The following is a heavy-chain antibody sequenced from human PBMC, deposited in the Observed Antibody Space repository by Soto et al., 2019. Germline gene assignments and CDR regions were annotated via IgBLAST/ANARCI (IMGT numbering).Heavy chain of an antibody. Sequence: GGSLRLSCAASGFTFSSYGMHWVRQAPGKGLEWVAVIWYDGSNKYYADSVKGRFTISRDNSKNTLYLQMNSLRAEDTAVYYCARAINGDCSSTSCYRFYYYGMDVWGQGTTVTVSS. D-gene: IGHD2-2*01. V-gene: IGHV3-33*01. CDR3: ARAINGDCSSTSCYRFYYYGMDV. CDR2: IWYDGSNK. CDR1: GFTFSSYG. J-gene: IGHJ6*02.